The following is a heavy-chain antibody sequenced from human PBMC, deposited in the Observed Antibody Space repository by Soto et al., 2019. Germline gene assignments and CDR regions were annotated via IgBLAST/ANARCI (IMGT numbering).Heavy chain of an antibody. V-gene: IGHV4-61*01. CDR2: IYYSGST. CDR1: GGSVSSGSYY. D-gene: IGHD6-13*01. Sequence: QVQLQELGPGLVKPSETLSLTCTVSGGSVSSGSYYWSWIRQPPGKGLEWIGYIYYSGSTNYNPSLKSRVTISVDTSKNQFSRKLSSVTAADTAVYYCARDRIAAAGSGGWFDPWGQGTLVTVSS. CDR3: ARDRIAAAGSGGWFDP. J-gene: IGHJ5*02.